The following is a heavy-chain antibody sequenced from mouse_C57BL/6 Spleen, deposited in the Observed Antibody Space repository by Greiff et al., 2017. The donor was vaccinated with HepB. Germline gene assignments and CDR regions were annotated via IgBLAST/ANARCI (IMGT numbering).Heavy chain of an antibody. Sequence: EVQRVESGGDLVKPGGSLKLSCAASGFTFSSYGMSWVRQTPDKRLEWVATISSGGSYTYYPDSVKGRFTISRDNAKNTLYLQMSSLKSEDTAMYYCARHGDYGSSLGNYFDYWGQGTTLTVSS. CDR1: GFTFSSYG. CDR2: ISSGGSYT. V-gene: IGHV5-6*01. J-gene: IGHJ2*01. D-gene: IGHD1-1*01. CDR3: ARHGDYGSSLGNYFDY.